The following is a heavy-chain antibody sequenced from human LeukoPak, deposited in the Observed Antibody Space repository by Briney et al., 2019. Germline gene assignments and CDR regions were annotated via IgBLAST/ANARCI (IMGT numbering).Heavy chain of an antibody. V-gene: IGHV4-34*01. CDR1: GGSFSGYY. Sequence: SETLSLTCAVYGGSFSGYYWSWIRQPPGKGLEWIGEINHSGSTNYNPSLKSRVTISVDTSKNQFSLQLSSVTAADTAVYYCARHSLIFNWSDPWGQGTLVTVSS. CDR2: INHSGST. CDR3: ARHSLIFNWSDP. J-gene: IGHJ5*02. D-gene: IGHD2-21*01.